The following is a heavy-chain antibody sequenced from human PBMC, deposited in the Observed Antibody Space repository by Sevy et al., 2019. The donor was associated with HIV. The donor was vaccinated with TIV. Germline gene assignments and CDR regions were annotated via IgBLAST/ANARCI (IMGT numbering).Heavy chain of an antibody. J-gene: IGHJ4*02. CDR3: ASLLGTSTTFDH. D-gene: IGHD7-27*01. CDR1: GFTFSFIW. V-gene: IGHV3-7*01. CDR2: IKQEGSEI. Sequence: GGSLRLSCVASGFTFSFIWMAWVRQAPGKGLEWVANIKQEGSEIHYVDSAKGRFTVSSDTARNSLYLQMNSLRAEDTAVYYCASLLGTSTTFDHWGQGTLVTVSS.